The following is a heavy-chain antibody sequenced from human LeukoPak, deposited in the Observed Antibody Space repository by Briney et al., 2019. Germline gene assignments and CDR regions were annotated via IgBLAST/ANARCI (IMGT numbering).Heavy chain of an antibody. V-gene: IGHV3-7*01. CDR2: INEDGSQT. D-gene: IGHD1-1*01. CDR1: GFSFGSFW. J-gene: IGHJ4*02. CDR3: VREVGYFHFDS. Sequence: GGSLRLSCAASGFSFGSFWMTWIRQAPGKGLEWVGHINEDGSQTNYIDSVTGRFTISRDNTKDSLYLQMNSLRAEDTAVYFCVREVGYFHFDSWGQGILVTVSS.